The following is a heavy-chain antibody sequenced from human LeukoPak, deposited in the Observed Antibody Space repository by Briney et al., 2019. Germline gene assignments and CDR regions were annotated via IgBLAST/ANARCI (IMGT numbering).Heavy chain of an antibody. V-gene: IGHV4-4*02. D-gene: IGHD3-10*01. CDR2: VHHSGST. Sequence: SETLSLTCAVSNDSVSSSNWWNWVRQSPGKGLEWIGEVHHSGSTHYNPSLKSRVTISVDTSKNQFSLKLSSVTAADTAVYYCASLVLLWFGEPTAALPDYWGQGTLVTVSS. CDR3: ASLVLLWFGEPTAALPDY. J-gene: IGHJ4*02. CDR1: NDSVSSSNW.